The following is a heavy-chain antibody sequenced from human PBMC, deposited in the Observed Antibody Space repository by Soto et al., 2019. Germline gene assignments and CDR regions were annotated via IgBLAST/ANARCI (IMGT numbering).Heavy chain of an antibody. CDR1: GGSISSSNW. V-gene: IGHV4-4*02. J-gene: IGHJ3*02. CDR3: ARVMITFGGVIVTSMGAFDI. D-gene: IGHD3-16*02. Sequence: PSESLSLTCAVSGGSISSSNWWSWVRQPPGKGLEWIGEIYHSGSTNYNPSLKSRVTISVDKSKNQFCLKLSSVTAADTAVYYCARVMITFGGVIVTSMGAFDIWGQGTMVT. CDR2: IYHSGST.